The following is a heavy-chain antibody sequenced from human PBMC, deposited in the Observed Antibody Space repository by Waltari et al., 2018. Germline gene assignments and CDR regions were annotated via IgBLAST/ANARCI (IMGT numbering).Heavy chain of an antibody. CDR3: ATTVKVGATTVLDY. V-gene: IGHV1-58*01. D-gene: IGHD1-26*01. CDR1: GFTFTTSA. CDR2: IVVCSDNT. J-gene: IGHJ4*02. Sequence: QMQLVQSGPEVKKPGTSMKVSCKASGFTFTTSAVQWVRQARGQRLEWIGWIVVCSDNTNYAQKFQERVTITRDMSTSTAYMELSSLRSEDTAIYYCATTVKVGATTVLDYWGQGTLVTVSS.